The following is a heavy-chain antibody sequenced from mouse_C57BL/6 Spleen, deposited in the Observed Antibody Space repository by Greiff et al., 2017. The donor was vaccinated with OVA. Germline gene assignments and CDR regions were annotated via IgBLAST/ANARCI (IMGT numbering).Heavy chain of an antibody. V-gene: IGHV10-1*01. Sequence: EVQRVESGGGLVQPKGSLKLSCAASGFSFNTYAMNWVRQAPGKGLEWVARIRSKSNNYATYYADSVKDRFTISKDDSKSMLYLQMNNLKAEDTAMYYCVRELSYAMDYWGQGTSVTVSS. J-gene: IGHJ4*01. CDR3: VRELSYAMDY. CDR2: IRSKSNNYAT. CDR1: GFSFNTYA.